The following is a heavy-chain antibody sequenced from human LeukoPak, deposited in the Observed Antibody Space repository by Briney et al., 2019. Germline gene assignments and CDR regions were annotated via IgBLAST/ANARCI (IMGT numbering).Heavy chain of an antibody. V-gene: IGHV4-59*08. CDR2: GHYSGNT. CDR1: GTSITSYY. J-gene: IGHJ4*02. D-gene: IGHD2-8*01. Sequence: PSETLSLTCTVSGTSITSYYWNWIRQAPGQGPEWIGYGHYSGNTKYNPPLKSRVTISVDTSKNQFSLRLSSVTAADTAVYFCGKWASDNRAFDLWGQGTLVTVSS. CDR3: GKWASDNRAFDL.